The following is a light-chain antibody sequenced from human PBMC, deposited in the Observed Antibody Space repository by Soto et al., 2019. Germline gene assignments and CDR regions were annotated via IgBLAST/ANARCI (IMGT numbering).Light chain of an antibody. CDR1: QSINTW. CDR2: DVS. J-gene: IGKJ1*01. V-gene: IGKV1-5*01. CDR3: QQYQTYSRT. Sequence: DIPMTQSPSTVSASVGDRITITCRASQSINTWLACYRQRPWEAPQLLIYDVSTLAMGVPSRFSGSGSGTDFTLSISRLQPDDFASFYCQQYQTYSRTFGQGTKVEVK.